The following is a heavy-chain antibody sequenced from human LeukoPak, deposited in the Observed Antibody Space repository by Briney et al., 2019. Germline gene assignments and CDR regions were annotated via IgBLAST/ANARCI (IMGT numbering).Heavy chain of an antibody. V-gene: IGHV4-59*08. Sequence: KPSETLSLTCRVSGPLITNYYGSRIRQPPGKGLEWIGYIYYSGSTNYNPSLKSRVTMSVDTSKKQFSLKLTSVAAAATAVYYCAVWASSSSSSIDYWGQGSLVTVSS. CDR1: GPLITNYY. CDR2: IYYSGST. D-gene: IGHD6-13*01. CDR3: AVWASSSSSSIDY. J-gene: IGHJ4*02.